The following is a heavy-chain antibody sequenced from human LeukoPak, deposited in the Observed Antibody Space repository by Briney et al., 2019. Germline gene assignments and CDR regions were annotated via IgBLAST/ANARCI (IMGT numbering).Heavy chain of an antibody. V-gene: IGHV4-61*02. J-gene: IGHJ6*03. D-gene: IGHD3-22*01. CDR1: GGSISSGSYY. Sequence: PSQTLSLTCTVSGGSISSGSYYWSWIRQPAGKGLEWIGRIYTSGSTNYNPSLKSRVTISVDTSKNQFSLKLSSVTAADTAVYYCVMVGYYDSSGYYNYMDVWGKGTTVTVSS. CDR2: IYTSGST. CDR3: VMVGYYDSSGYYNYMDV.